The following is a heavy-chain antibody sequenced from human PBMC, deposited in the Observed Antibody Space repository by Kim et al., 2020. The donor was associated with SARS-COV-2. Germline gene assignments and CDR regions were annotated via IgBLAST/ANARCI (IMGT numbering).Heavy chain of an antibody. J-gene: IGHJ4*02. Sequence: GGSLRLSCAASGFTFSSYTMNWVRQAPGKGLEWVSSISSSTSINYADSVKGRFTLSRDNAKNSLYLQMNSLRAEDTAVYYCARGFYGSGSPIDYWGQGTLVTVSS. CDR3: ARGFYGSGSPIDY. V-gene: IGHV3-21*01. CDR2: ISSSTSI. CDR1: GFTFSSYT. D-gene: IGHD3-10*01.